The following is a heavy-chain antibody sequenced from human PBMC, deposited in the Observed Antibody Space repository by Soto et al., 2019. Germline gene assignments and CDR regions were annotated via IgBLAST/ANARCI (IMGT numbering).Heavy chain of an antibody. V-gene: IGHV3-23*01. CDR2: ISGSGGST. Sequence: GGSLRLSCAASGFTFSSYAMSWVRQAPGKGLEWVSAISGSGGSTYYADSVKGRFTISRDNSKNTLYLQMNSLRAEDTAVYYCANTLNDHGGNPVDYWGQGTLVTVSS. J-gene: IGHJ4*02. CDR1: GFTFSSYA. D-gene: IGHD4-17*01. CDR3: ANTLNDHGGNPVDY.